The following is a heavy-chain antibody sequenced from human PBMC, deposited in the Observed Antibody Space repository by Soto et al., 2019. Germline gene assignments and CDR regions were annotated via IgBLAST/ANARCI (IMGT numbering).Heavy chain of an antibody. CDR3: AREGVVPAAEVFAFDI. CDR1: GFTFSDYY. J-gene: IGHJ3*02. Sequence: GGSLRLSCAASGFTFSDYYMSWIRQAPGKGLEWVSYISSSGSTIYYADSVKGRFTISRDNAKNSLYLQMSSLRAEDTAVYYCAREGVVPAAEVFAFDIWGQGTMVTVSS. V-gene: IGHV3-11*01. CDR2: ISSSGSTI. D-gene: IGHD2-2*01.